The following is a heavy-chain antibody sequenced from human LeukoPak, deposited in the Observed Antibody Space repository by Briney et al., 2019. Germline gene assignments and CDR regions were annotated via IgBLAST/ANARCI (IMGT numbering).Heavy chain of an antibody. CDR2: IIPIFGTA. V-gene: IGHV1-69*05. CDR3: ARDLSLGIAVAEGYFDY. Sequence: ASVEVSCKASGYTFTSYYMHWVRQAPGQGLEWMGRIIPIFGTANYAQKFQGRVTITTDESTSTAYMELSSLRSEDTAVYYCARDLSLGIAVAEGYFDYWGQGTLVTVSS. J-gene: IGHJ4*02. D-gene: IGHD6-19*01. CDR1: GYTFTSYY.